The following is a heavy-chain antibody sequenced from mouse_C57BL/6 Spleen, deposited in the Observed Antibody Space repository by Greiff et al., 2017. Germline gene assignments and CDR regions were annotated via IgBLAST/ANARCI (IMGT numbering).Heavy chain of an antibody. D-gene: IGHD1-1*01. CDR2: IYPGSGST. CDR3: LYGSSYGY. CDR1: GYTFTSYW. V-gene: IGHV1-55*01. Sequence: QVQLKQPGAELVKPGASVKMSCKASGYTFTSYWITWVKQRPGQGLEWIGDIYPGSGSTNYNEKFKSKATLTVDTPSSTAYMQLSSLTSEDSAVYYWLYGSSYGYWGQGTTRTVSS. J-gene: IGHJ2*01.